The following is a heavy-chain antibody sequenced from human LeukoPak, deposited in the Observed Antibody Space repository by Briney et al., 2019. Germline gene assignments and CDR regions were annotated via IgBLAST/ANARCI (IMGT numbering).Heavy chain of an antibody. D-gene: IGHD6-13*01. CDR1: GYTFTCYG. V-gene: IGHV1-18*01. CDR3: ARGLGSSWMMNYFDY. CDR2: ISAYNGNT. Sequence: ASVKVSCKASGYTFTCYGISWVRQAPGQGLEWMGWISAYNGNTNYAQKLQGRVTMTTDTSTSTAYMELRSLRSDDTAVYYCARGLGSSWMMNYFDYWGQGTLVTVSS. J-gene: IGHJ4*02.